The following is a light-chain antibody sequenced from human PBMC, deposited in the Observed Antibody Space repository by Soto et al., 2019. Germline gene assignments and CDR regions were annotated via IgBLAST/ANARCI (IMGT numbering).Light chain of an antibody. V-gene: IGLV2-8*01. J-gene: IGLJ2*01. CDR2: EVS. Sequence: LTQPPSASGSPGQSVTISCTGTSSDVGGYNYVSWYQQHPGKAPKLMISEVSKRPSGVPDRFSGSKSGNTASLTVSGLQAEDEADYYCSSFAGNNNLVFGGGTKVTVL. CDR3: SSFAGNNNLV. CDR1: SSDVGGYNY.